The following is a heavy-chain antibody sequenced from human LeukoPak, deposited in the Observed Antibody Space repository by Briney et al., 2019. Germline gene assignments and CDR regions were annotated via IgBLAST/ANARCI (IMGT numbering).Heavy chain of an antibody. CDR2: ISGGSSYT. D-gene: IGHD3-22*01. J-gene: IGHJ4*02. CDR1: GFTFSDYY. CDR3: AKERWGSHYDSSGFWY. V-gene: IGHV3-11*03. Sequence: PGGSLRLSCAASGFTFSDYYMSWIRQAPGKGLEWVSYISGGSSYTNYADSVKGRFTISRDNAKNSLYLQMQSLRAEDTAVYYCAKERWGSHYDSSGFWYWGQGTLVTVSS.